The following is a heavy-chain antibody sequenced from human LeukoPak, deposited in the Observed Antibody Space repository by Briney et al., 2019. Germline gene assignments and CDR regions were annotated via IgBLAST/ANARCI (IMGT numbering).Heavy chain of an antibody. Sequence: GGSLRLSCAASGFTLSNHAMIWVRQAPGKGLVWVSRINSDGSSTSYADSVKGRFTISRDNAKNTLYLQMNSLRAEDTAVYYCARVSTYDYVWGSYPFFDYWGQGTLVTVSS. CDR3: ARVSTYDYVWGSYPFFDY. CDR1: GFTLSNHA. J-gene: IGHJ4*02. D-gene: IGHD3-16*02. CDR2: INSDGSST. V-gene: IGHV3-74*01.